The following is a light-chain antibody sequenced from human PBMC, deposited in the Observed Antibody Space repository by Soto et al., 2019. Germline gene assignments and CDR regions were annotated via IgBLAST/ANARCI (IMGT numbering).Light chain of an antibody. V-gene: IGKV3-20*01. CDR1: QSVTNNY. CDR3: QQYGSSGT. CDR2: GAS. J-gene: IGKJ1*01. Sequence: ERMLSHSPGTLSLTPGERATLCCMASQSVTNNYLAWYQQKPGQAPRLLIYGASNRATGIPDRFSGSGSGTDFTLTISRLEPEDFAVYYCQQYGSSGTFGQGTMVDVK.